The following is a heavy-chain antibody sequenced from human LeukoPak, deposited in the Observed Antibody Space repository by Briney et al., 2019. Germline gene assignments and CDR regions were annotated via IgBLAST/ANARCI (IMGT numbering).Heavy chain of an antibody. V-gene: IGHV3-23*01. Sequence: GGSLRLSCAASGFTFSSYAMSWVRQAPGKGLEWVSAISGSGGSTYYADSVKGRFTISRDNSKNTLYLQMNSLRAEDTAVYYCPKDSVAVPAARGFGSRRVFDYWGQGTLVTVSS. J-gene: IGHJ4*02. CDR3: PKDSVAVPAARGFGSRRVFDY. CDR2: ISGSGGST. CDR1: GFTFSSYA. D-gene: IGHD2-2*01.